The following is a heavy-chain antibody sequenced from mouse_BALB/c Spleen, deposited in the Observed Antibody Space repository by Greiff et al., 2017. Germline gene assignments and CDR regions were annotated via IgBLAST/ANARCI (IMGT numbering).Heavy chain of an antibody. Sequence: QVQLKQSGPGLVAPSQSLSITCTVSGFSLTSYGVHWVRQPPGKGLEWLGVIWAGGSTNYNSALMSRLSISKDNSKSQVFLKMNSLQTDDTAMYYCARDRGAYGYDERFAYWGQGTLVTVSA. V-gene: IGHV2-9*02. J-gene: IGHJ3*01. CDR3: ARDRGAYGYDERFAY. D-gene: IGHD2-2*01. CDR1: GFSLTSYG. CDR2: IWAGGST.